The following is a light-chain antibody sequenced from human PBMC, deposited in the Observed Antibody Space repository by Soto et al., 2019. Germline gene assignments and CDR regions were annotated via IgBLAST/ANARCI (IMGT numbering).Light chain of an antibody. V-gene: IGLV2-23*01. CDR2: EAN. CDR3: CSYASRDTYV. Sequence: QPVLAQPASVSGSPGQSITISCTGTNSDVGSYNLVSWYQQHPGKAPKLIIYEANKRPSGISNRFSGSESGNTASLTISGLQAEDEADYYCCSYASRDTYVFGTGTKVTVL. J-gene: IGLJ1*01. CDR1: NSDVGSYNL.